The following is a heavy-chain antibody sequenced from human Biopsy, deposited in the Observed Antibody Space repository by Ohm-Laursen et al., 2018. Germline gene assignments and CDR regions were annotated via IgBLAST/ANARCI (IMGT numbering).Heavy chain of an antibody. D-gene: IGHD6-13*01. J-gene: IGHJ5*02. CDR3: AREPRIAAVVYFDP. Sequence: SDTLSLTCAVYGGSFNGYFWSWIRQPPGQGLGWIGDITQSGSTNSSSSLKRRVTISVDTSKNQFSLILSSMTAADTAVYYCAREPRIAAVVYFDPWGQGTLVTVSS. V-gene: IGHV4-34*01. CDR1: GGSFNGYF. CDR2: ITQSGST.